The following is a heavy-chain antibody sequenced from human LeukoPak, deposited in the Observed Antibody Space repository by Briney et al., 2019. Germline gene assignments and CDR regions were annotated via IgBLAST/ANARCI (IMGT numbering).Heavy chain of an antibody. V-gene: IGHV4-59*01. Sequence: SETLSLTCTVSGGSFSGYYWSWIRQPPGKGLDWIGHVHYTGSANYNPSLKSRVTISMDMSKNQFSLRLSSVSAVDTAVYYCARVSGATITTFYGMDVWGQGTAVTVS. CDR1: GGSFSGYY. D-gene: IGHD4-11*01. CDR2: VHYTGSA. J-gene: IGHJ6*02. CDR3: ARVSGATITTFYGMDV.